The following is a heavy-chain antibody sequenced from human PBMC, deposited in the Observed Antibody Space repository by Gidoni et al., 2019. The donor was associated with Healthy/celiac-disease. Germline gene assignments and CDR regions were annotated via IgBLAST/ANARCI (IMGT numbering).Heavy chain of an antibody. CDR2: ISYDGSNK. Sequence: QVQLVESGGGVVQPGRSLRLSCAASGFTFSSYAMHWVRQAPGTGLEWVAVISYDGSNKYYADAVKGRFTISRDNSKNTLYLQMNSLRAEDTAVYYCARDGMITFGGVIGYFDYWGQGTLVTVSS. CDR3: ARDGMITFGGVIGYFDY. CDR1: GFTFSSYA. D-gene: IGHD3-16*02. J-gene: IGHJ4*02. V-gene: IGHV3-30*04.